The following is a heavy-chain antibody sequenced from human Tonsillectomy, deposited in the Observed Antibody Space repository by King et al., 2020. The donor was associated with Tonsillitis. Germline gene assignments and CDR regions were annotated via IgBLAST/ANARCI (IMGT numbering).Heavy chain of an antibody. CDR3: ARDISGSYSWQH. J-gene: IGHJ1*01. V-gene: IGHV3-30*03. CDR2: IAYDGSNK. Sequence: VQLVESGGGVVQPGRSLRLSCAASGFTFSCCGMHWVRQAPGKGLEWVAVIAYDGSNKFYADSVKGRFTISRDDSKNTLYLQMNSLTTEDTAVYNCARDISGSYSWQHWGQGTVVTVSS. CDR1: GFTFSCCG. D-gene: IGHD1-26*01.